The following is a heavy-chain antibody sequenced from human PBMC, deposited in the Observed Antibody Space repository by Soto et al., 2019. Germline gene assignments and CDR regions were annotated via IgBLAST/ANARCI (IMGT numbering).Heavy chain of an antibody. V-gene: IGHV3-21*01. D-gene: IGHD2-2*01. J-gene: IGHJ3*02. CDR2: ISSSSSYI. Sequence: EVPLVESGGGLVKPGGSLRLSCAASGFTYSSYSMNRVRQATGKGLEWVSSISSSSSYIYYADSVKGRFTISRDNAKNSLYLQMNSLRAEDTAVYYCARDRGIVVVPGVPNAFDNWGQGTMVTVSS. CDR3: ARDRGIVVVPGVPNAFDN. CDR1: GFTYSSYS.